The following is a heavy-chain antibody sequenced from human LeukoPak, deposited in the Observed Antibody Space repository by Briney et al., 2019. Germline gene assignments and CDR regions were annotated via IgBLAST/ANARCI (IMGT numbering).Heavy chain of an antibody. CDR1: GFTFSSYS. V-gene: IGHV3-21*01. CDR2: ISSSSSYI. J-gene: IGHJ3*02. Sequence: GGSLRLPCPASGFTFSSYSMNWVRQAPGKGLEWVSSISSSSSYIYYADSVKGRFTISRDNAKNSLYLQMNSLRAEDTAVYYCAGIAAAGDAFDIWGQGTMVTVSS. D-gene: IGHD6-13*01. CDR3: AGIAAAGDAFDI.